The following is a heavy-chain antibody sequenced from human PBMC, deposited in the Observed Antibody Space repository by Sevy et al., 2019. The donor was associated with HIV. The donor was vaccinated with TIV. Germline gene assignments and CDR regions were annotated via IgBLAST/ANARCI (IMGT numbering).Heavy chain of an antibody. CDR3: ARDFGPGYSSGWYFSFDI. Sequence: SETLSLTCTVSGGSISSGGYYWSWIRQHPGKGLEWIGYIYYRGSTYYNPSLKSRVTISVDTSKNQFSLKLSSVTAADTAGYYGARDFGPGYSSGWYFSFDIWGQGTMVTVSS. V-gene: IGHV4-31*03. CDR2: IYYRGST. CDR1: GGSISSGGYY. D-gene: IGHD6-19*01. J-gene: IGHJ3*02.